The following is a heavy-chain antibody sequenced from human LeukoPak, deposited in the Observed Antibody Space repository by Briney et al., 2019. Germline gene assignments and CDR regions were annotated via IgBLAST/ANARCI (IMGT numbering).Heavy chain of an antibody. CDR3: ARAGGYYYDSSGHYSNSFMDV. CDR1: GGSISSVDYY. CDR2: IYYTGIT. V-gene: IGHV4-39*07. Sequence: SETLSLTCTVSGGSISSVDYYWGWIRQPPGKGLEWIGSIYYTGITYYNPSLKSRLTILVDTSKNQFFLKLSSVTAADTAVYYCARAGGYYYDSSGHYSNSFMDVWGKGTTVTVSS. J-gene: IGHJ6*03. D-gene: IGHD3-22*01.